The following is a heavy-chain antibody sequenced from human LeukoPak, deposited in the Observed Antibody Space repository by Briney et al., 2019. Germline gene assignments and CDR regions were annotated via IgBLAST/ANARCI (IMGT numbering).Heavy chain of an antibody. CDR1: GFTFSTYA. V-gene: IGHV3-23*01. D-gene: IGHD2-2*01. Sequence: PGGSLRLSCAASGFTFSTYAMTWVRQAPGKGLEWVSSINGNGGNTYYTGSVKGRFTISRDNSKNTLYLQMNSLRAEDTAVYYCAKGSSTADYWGQGTLVTVSS. CDR3: AKGSSTADY. J-gene: IGHJ4*02. CDR2: INGNGGNT.